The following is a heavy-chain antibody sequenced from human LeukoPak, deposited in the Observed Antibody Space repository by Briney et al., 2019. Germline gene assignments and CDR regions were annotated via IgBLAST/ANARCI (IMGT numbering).Heavy chain of an antibody. CDR2: INHSGST. J-gene: IGHJ4*02. Sequence: TLSLTCAVYGGSFSGYYWSWIRQPPGKGLEWIGEINHSGSTNYNPSLKSRVTISVDTSKNQFSLKLSSVTAADTAVYYCARDPAQDDYWGQGTLVTVSS. CDR3: ARDPAQDDY. CDR1: GGSFSGYY. V-gene: IGHV4-34*01.